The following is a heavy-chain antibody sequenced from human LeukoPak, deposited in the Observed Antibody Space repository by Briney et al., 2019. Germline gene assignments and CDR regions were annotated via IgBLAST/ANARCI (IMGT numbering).Heavy chain of an antibody. Sequence: RASVKVSCKASGYTFTDYYMHWVRRAPGQGLEWMGWINPDSGGTNYAQKLQGRVTMTTDTSTSTAYMELRSLRSDDTAVYYCARILSGYDRRGSDYWGQGTLVTVSS. J-gene: IGHJ4*02. V-gene: IGHV1-2*02. CDR3: ARILSGYDRRGSDY. D-gene: IGHD5-12*01. CDR1: GYTFTDYY. CDR2: INPDSGGT.